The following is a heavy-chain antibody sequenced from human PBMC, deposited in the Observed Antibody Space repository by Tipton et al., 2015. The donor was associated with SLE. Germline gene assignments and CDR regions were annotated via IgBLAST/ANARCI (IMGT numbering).Heavy chain of an antibody. Sequence: QLVQSGAEVKKPGESLKISCKGSGYRFTSNWIAWVRQMPGKGLEWMGIIYPGDSDTRYSPSFQGQVTISADKSISTAYLQWSSLKASDTAMYYCARSYYDYVWGSYRPYFDYWGQGTLVTVSS. CDR1: GYRFTSNW. D-gene: IGHD3-16*02. CDR3: ARSYYDYVWGSYRPYFDY. CDR2: IYPGDSDT. V-gene: IGHV5-51*01. J-gene: IGHJ4*02.